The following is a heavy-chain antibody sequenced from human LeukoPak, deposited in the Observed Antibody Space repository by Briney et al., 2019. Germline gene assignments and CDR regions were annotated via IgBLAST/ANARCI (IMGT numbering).Heavy chain of an antibody. Sequence: GGSLRLSCAASGFILSSYAMSWVRQAPGKGLEWVSAISGSGGSTYYADSVKGRFTISRDNSKNTMYLQMNSLRAEDTAVYYCARDKWEPYFDYWGQGTLVTVSS. J-gene: IGHJ4*02. CDR1: GFILSSYA. CDR2: ISGSGGST. CDR3: ARDKWEPYFDY. V-gene: IGHV3-23*01. D-gene: IGHD1-26*01.